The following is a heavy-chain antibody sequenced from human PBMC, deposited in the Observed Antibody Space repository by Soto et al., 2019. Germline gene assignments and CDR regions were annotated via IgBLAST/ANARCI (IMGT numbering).Heavy chain of an antibody. CDR3: ARDREAGDYPGYYYYGMDV. CDR1: GYTFTGYY. CDR2: INPNSGGT. D-gene: IGHD7-27*01. V-gene: IGHV1-2*04. Sequence: QVQLVQSGAEVKKPGASVKVSCKASGYTFTGYYMHWVRQAPGQGLEWMGWINPNSGGTNYAQKFQGWVTMTRDTSISPAYMELSRLRSDDTAVYYCARDREAGDYPGYYYYGMDVWGQGTTVTVSS. J-gene: IGHJ6*02.